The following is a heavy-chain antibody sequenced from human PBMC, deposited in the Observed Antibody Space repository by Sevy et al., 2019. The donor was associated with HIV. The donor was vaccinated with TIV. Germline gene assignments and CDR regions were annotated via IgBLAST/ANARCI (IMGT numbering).Heavy chain of an antibody. J-gene: IGHJ4*02. CDR3: AGENAWGRGYS. CDR1: GGSITSLY. CDR2: IYYNGHI. V-gene: IGHV4-59*08. D-gene: IGHD1-26*01. Sequence: SETLSLTCIVSGGSITSLYWNWIRQPPGKGLEWIANIYYNGHINYNPSLKGRVTLSLDTSKNQFSLRLSSVTAADTAMYYCAGENAWGRGYSWGQGTLVTVSS.